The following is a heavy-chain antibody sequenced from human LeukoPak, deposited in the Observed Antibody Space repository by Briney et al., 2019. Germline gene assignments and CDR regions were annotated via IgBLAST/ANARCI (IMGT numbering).Heavy chain of an antibody. D-gene: IGHD3-10*01. V-gene: IGHV3-21*01. CDR3: ARDRGLIGYDVGAFDI. CDR2: ISSSSSYI. J-gene: IGHJ3*02. Sequence: GGSLRLSCAASGFTFSSYSMNWVRQAPGKGLEWVSSISSSSSYIYYADSVKGRFTISRDNAKNSLYLQMNSLRAEDTAVYYCARDRGLIGYDVGAFDIWGQGTMVTVSS. CDR1: GFTFSSYS.